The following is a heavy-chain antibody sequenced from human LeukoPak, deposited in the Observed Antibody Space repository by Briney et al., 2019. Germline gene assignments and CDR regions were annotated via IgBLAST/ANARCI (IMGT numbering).Heavy chain of an antibody. V-gene: IGHV3-21*01. CDR1: GFTVSSNY. J-gene: IGHJ4*02. CDR2: ISSSGSNT. Sequence: GGSLRLSCAASGFTVSSNYMSWVRQAPGKGLEWVSSISSSGSNTYYAGSVKGRFTISRDNAKNSLYLQMNSLRAEDTAVYFCAREEACEQFDYWGQGTLVTVSS. CDR3: AREEACEQFDY. D-gene: IGHD6-13*01.